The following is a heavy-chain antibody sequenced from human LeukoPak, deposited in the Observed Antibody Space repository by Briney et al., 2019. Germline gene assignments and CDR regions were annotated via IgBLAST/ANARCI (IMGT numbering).Heavy chain of an antibody. CDR2: INRDGRT. Sequence: PSETLSLTCTVSGDSLNTGVYYWSWIRQPPGKGLEWIGEINRDGRTKYNPSLKSRVTMSVDTSKKQFSLRLRSVTAADTAVYYCASPHQVRGTTFFDSWGHGTLVTVSS. CDR3: ASPHQVRGTTFFDS. J-gene: IGHJ4*01. D-gene: IGHD3-10*01. V-gene: IGHV4-34*01. CDR1: GDSLNTGVYY.